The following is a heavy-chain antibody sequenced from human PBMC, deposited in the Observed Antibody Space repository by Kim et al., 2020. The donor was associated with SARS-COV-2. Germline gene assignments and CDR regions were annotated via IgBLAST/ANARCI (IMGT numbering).Heavy chain of an antibody. V-gene: IGHV4-34*01. CDR2: INHSGST. D-gene: IGHD3-10*01. CDR1: GGSFSGYY. Sequence: SETLSLTCAVYGGSFSGYYWSWIRQPPGKGLEWIGEINHSGSTNYNPSLKSRVTISVDTSKNQFSLKLSSVTAADTAVYYCARVGYGSGRLPDYWGQGTLVTVSS. J-gene: IGHJ4*02. CDR3: ARVGYGSGRLPDY.